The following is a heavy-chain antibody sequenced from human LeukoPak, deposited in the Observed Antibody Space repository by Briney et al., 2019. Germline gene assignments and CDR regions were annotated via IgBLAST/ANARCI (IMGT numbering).Heavy chain of an antibody. Sequence: GSLRLSCAASGFPFRSFAMHWVPQAPGKGLEWVAVISYDGSNKYYADSVKGRFTISRDNSKNTLYLQMNSLRAEDTAVYYCANMVRDWGQGTMVTVSS. V-gene: IGHV3-30*04. CDR3: ANMVRD. CDR1: GFPFRSFA. CDR2: ISYDGSNK. J-gene: IGHJ3*01. D-gene: IGHD3-10*01.